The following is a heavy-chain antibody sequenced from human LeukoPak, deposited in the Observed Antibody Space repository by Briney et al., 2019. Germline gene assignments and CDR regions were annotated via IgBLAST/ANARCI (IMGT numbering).Heavy chain of an antibody. CDR3: AREGAYYGSGSYSY. D-gene: IGHD3-10*01. Sequence: GGSLRLSCAASGFTFSSYAMGWVRQAPGKGLEWVSAISGSGGSTYYADSVKGRFTISRDNAKNSLYLQMNSLRAEDTAVYYCAREGAYYGSGSYSYWGQGTLVTVSS. CDR1: GFTFSSYA. V-gene: IGHV3-23*01. J-gene: IGHJ4*02. CDR2: ISGSGGST.